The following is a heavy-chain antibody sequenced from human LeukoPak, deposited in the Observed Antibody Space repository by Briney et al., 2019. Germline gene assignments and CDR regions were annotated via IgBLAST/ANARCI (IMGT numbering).Heavy chain of an antibody. Sequence: ASVKVSCKASGYTFTSYGISWVRQAPGQGLEWMGWISAYNGNTNYAQKLQGRVTMTTDTSTSTAYMELGSLRSDDTAVYYCARVKTKYYYDSSGNAFGIWGQGTMVTISS. CDR2: ISAYNGNT. CDR3: ARVKTKYYYDSSGNAFGI. V-gene: IGHV1-18*01. CDR1: GYTFTSYG. J-gene: IGHJ3*02. D-gene: IGHD3-22*01.